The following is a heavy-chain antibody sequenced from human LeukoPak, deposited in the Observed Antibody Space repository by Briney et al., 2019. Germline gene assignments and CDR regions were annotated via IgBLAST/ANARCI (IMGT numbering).Heavy chain of an antibody. J-gene: IGHJ4*02. Sequence: PSETLSLTCTVPGGSISSYYWSWIRQPPGKGLEWIGYMSYSGSSNYNPSLRSRVTISVDASKKQFSLKLSSVTAADTAVYYCARDGYSDSNGYDYPPSVWGQGTLVTVSS. D-gene: IGHD3-22*01. CDR1: GGSISSYY. CDR3: ARDGYSDSNGYDYPPSV. CDR2: MSYSGSS. V-gene: IGHV4-59*01.